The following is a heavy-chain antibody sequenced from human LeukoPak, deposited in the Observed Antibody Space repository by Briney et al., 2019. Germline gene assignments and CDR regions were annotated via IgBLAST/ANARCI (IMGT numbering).Heavy chain of an antibody. CDR2: IIPIFGTA. J-gene: IGHJ4*02. Sequence: SVKVSCKASGGTFSSYAISWVRQAPGQGLEWVGGIIPIFGTANYAQKFQGRVTITTDESTSTAYMELSSLRSEDTAVYYCARGVVTTVYVNFDYWGQGTLVTVSS. CDR1: GGTFSSYA. D-gene: IGHD4-11*01. V-gene: IGHV1-69*05. CDR3: ARGVVTTVYVNFDY.